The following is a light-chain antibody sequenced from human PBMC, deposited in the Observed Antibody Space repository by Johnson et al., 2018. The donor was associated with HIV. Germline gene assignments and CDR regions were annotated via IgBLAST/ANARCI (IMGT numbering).Light chain of an antibody. CDR1: SSDMGNYA. V-gene: IGLV1-51*01. Sequence: QSVLTQPPSVSAAPGQKVTISCSGSSSDMGNYAVSWYQQLPGTAPKLLIYDNNQRPSGIPDRFSGSTSGTSATLGIIGLQTGDEADYYCGTWDSSLSAGVFGTGTKVTVL. J-gene: IGLJ1*01. CDR2: DNN. CDR3: GTWDSSLSAGV.